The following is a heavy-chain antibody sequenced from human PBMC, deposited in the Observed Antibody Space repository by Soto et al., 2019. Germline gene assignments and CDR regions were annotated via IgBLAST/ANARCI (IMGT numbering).Heavy chain of an antibody. CDR3: ARGPWWPASAFDI. Sequence: TSETLSLTCAVYGGSFIGYYGSWIRQPPGKGLEWIGEINHSGSTNYNPSLKSRVTISVGTSKNQFSLKLSSVTAADTAVYYCARGPWWPASAFDIWGQGTMVTVSS. J-gene: IGHJ3*02. CDR1: GGSFIGYY. CDR2: INHSGST. D-gene: IGHD2-8*02. V-gene: IGHV4-34*01.